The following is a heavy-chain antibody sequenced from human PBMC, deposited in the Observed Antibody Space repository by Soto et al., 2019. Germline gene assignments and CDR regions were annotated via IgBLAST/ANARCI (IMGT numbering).Heavy chain of an antibody. V-gene: IGHV1-3*01. Sequence: ASVKVSCKASGYTFTTYAMHWVRQAPGQRLEWMGWINAGNGHTKYSQKLQGRVTMTTDTSTSTAYMELRSLRSDDTAVYYCARGPAVGAFGAFDIWGQGTMVT. CDR2: INAGNGHT. CDR3: ARGPAVGAFGAFDI. D-gene: IGHD1-26*01. J-gene: IGHJ3*02. CDR1: GYTFTTYA.